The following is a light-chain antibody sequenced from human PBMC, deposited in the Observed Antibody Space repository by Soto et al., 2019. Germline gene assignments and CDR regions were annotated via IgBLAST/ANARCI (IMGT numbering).Light chain of an antibody. Sequence: QSALTQPPSASGSPGQSVTISCTGTSSDVGGYGYVSWYQQHPGKAPKLMIYEVTKRASGVPGRFSGSKSGNTASLTVSGLQAEDDADYCCSSYAGSNTDVIFGGGTKLTVL. CDR3: SSYAGSNTDVI. V-gene: IGLV2-8*01. CDR2: EVT. CDR1: SSDVGGYGY. J-gene: IGLJ2*01.